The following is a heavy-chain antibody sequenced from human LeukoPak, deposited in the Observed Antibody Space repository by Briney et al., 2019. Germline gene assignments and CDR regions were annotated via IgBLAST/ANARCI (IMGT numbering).Heavy chain of an antibody. CDR3: ARSPYCSGGSCYYFDY. CDR1: GGSISSYY. Sequence: KTSETLSLTCTVSGGSISSYYWSWIRQPPGKGLEWIGYIYYSGSTNYNPSLKSRVTISVDTSKNQFSLKLGSVTAADTAVYYCARSPYCSGGSCYYFDYWGQGTLVTVSS. V-gene: IGHV4-59*01. CDR2: IYYSGST. D-gene: IGHD2-15*01. J-gene: IGHJ4*02.